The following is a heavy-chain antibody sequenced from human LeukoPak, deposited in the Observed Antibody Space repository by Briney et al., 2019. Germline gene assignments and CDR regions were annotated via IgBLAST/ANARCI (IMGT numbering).Heavy chain of an antibody. V-gene: IGHV1-69*13. CDR1: GGTFSSYA. Sequence: SVKVSCKASGGTFSSYAISWVRQAPGQGLEWMGGIIPIFGTANYAQKFQGRVTITADESTSTAYMELSSLRSEDTAVYYCARDLGYGGNSDYWGQGTLVTVSS. CDR2: IIPIFGTA. D-gene: IGHD4-23*01. J-gene: IGHJ4*02. CDR3: ARDLGYGGNSDY.